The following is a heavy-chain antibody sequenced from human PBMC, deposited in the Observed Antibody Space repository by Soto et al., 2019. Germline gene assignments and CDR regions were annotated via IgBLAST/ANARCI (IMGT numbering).Heavy chain of an antibody. CDR2: IYYSGST. V-gene: IGHV4-59*08. J-gene: IGHJ4*02. CDR3: ARRWGNGFDD. CDR1: GGSISSYY. Sequence: SETLSLTCTVSGGSISSYYWSWIRQPPGKGLEWIGYIYYSGSTNYNPSLKSRVTISVDTSKNQFSLKLSSVTAADTAVYYCARRWGNGFDDWGQGTLVTVSS. D-gene: IGHD3-16*01.